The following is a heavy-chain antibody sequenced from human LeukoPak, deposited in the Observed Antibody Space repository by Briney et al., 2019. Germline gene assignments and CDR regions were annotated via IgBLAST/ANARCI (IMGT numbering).Heavy chain of an antibody. V-gene: IGHV4-59*01. D-gene: IGHD4-17*01. CDR1: GGSISTYY. CDR2: IYYSGST. Sequence: SETLSLTCTVSGGSISTYYWSWIRQPPGKGLEWIGYIYYSGSTNYSPSLNGRVTISVDTSKNQFSLKLSSVTAADTAVYYCARDRGYGDYNWFDSWGQGTLVTVSS. J-gene: IGHJ5*01. CDR3: ARDRGYGDYNWFDS.